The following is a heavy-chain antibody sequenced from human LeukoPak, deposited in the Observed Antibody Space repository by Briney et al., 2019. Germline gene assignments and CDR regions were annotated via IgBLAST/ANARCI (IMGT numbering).Heavy chain of an antibody. D-gene: IGHD4-17*01. V-gene: IGHV3-74*01. CDR1: GFTFSNYW. Sequence: GSLRLSCASSGFTFSNYWMHWVRQAPGKGLVWVSRINSDGSSTTSADSVKGRFTLSRDNAKNTLYLQMNSLRAEDTAVYYCAKGGATVIDYWGQGTLVTVSS. CDR2: INSDGSST. J-gene: IGHJ4*02. CDR3: AKGGATVIDY.